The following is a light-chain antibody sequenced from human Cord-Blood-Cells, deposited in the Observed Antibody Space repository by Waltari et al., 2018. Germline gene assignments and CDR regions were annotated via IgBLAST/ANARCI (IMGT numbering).Light chain of an antibody. CDR2: EGS. Sequence: QSALTQPASVSVSPGQSITISCTGTSSDVGSYNLVSWYQQHPGKAPKLMIYEGSKRPSGVSNRFSGSKSGNTASLTISGLQAEDEADYYCCSYAGSSTYVFGTETKVTVL. CDR1: SSDVGSYNL. V-gene: IGLV2-23*01. CDR3: CSYAGSSTYV. J-gene: IGLJ1*01.